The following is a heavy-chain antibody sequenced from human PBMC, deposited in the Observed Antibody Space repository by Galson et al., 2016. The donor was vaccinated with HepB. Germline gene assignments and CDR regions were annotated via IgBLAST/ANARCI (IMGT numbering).Heavy chain of an antibody. CDR1: GFTFNSYS. Sequence: SLRLSCAASGFTFNSYSMSWIRQAPGKGLEWVSYISISSSYTNYADSVKGRFTISRDNAKNSLYLQMNSLRAEDTAVYYGLPHGGATFFLPAGMDVWGQGTTVTVSS. V-gene: IGHV3-11*06. D-gene: IGHD1-26*01. J-gene: IGHJ6*02. CDR3: LPHGGATFFLPAGMDV. CDR2: ISISSSYT.